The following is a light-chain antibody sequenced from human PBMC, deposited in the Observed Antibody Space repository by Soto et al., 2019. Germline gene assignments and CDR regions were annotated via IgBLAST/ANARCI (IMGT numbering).Light chain of an antibody. J-gene: IGLJ1*01. Sequence: QSVLTQPASVSGSPGQSITISCTGSSSDIGDYDFVSWYQQHPGKAPKLMIYEVSNRPSGVSTRFSASKSGNTASLTISGLQAEDEATYYCSSYTSTTNIYVFGGGTKLTVL. V-gene: IGLV2-14*01. CDR3: SSYTSTTNIYV. CDR2: EVS. CDR1: SSDIGDYDF.